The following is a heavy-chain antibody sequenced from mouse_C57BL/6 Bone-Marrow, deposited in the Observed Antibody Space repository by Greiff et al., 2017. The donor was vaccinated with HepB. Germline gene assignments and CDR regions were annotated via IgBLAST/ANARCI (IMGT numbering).Heavy chain of an antibody. D-gene: IGHD1-1*01. CDR3: ARYYDGSSCAMDY. J-gene: IGHJ4*01. CDR2: IYPGSGST. CDR1: GYTFTSYW. V-gene: IGHV1-55*01. Sequence: VQLQQPGAELVKPGASVKMSCKASGYTFTSYWITWVKQRPGQGLEWIGDIYPGSGSTNYNEKFKSKATLTVDTSSSTAYMQLSSLTSEDSAVYYCARYYDGSSCAMDYWGQGTSVTVSS.